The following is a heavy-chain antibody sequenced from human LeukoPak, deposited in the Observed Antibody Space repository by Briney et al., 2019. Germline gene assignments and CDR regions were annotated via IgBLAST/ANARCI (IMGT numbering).Heavy chain of an antibody. CDR1: GFTFSDHF. CDR3: ASIRGTLGY. Sequence: GGSLRLSSAASGFTFSDHFMDWVRQAPGKGLEWVGRIKNKANSYITQYAASMEGRFTISRDDSKNSLYLQMSSLKTEDTAMYYCASIRGTLGYWGQGAVVTVSS. V-gene: IGHV3-72*01. D-gene: IGHD1-26*01. J-gene: IGHJ4*02. CDR2: IKNKANSYIT.